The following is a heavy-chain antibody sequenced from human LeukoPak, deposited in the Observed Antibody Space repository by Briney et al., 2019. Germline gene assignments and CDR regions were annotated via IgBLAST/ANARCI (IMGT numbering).Heavy chain of an antibody. Sequence: PSETLSLTCTVSGGSISSYYWSWIRQPAGKGLEWIGRIYTSGSTNYNPSLKSRVTMSVDTSKNQFSLKPSSVTAADTAVYYCARGGGGYFDWDSYYFDYWGQGTLVTVSS. CDR2: IYTSGST. J-gene: IGHJ4*02. CDR3: ARGGGGYFDWDSYYFDY. D-gene: IGHD3-9*01. CDR1: GGSISSYY. V-gene: IGHV4-4*07.